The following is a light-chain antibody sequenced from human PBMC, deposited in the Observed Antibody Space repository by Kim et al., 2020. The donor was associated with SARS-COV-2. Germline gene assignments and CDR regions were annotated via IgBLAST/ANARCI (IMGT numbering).Light chain of an antibody. V-gene: IGLV4-69*01. CDR2: LNSDGSQ. J-gene: IGLJ3*02. CDR3: QTWDTGIRV. CDR1: SGHSTYA. Sequence: QLVLTQSPSASASLGASVKLTCTLSSGHSTYAIAWHQQQPEKGPRYLMKLNSDGSQTKGDGIPDRFSGSSSGAERYLTISSLQYEDDADYYCQTWDTGIRVFGGGTQLTVL.